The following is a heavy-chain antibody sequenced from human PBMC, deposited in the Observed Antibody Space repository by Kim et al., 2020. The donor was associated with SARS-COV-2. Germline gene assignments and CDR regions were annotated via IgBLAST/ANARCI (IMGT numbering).Heavy chain of an antibody. D-gene: IGHD3-16*01. V-gene: IGHV3-74*01. Sequence: GGSLRLSCVASGFTFSSYGMHWVRQAPGKGLVWVSGISSDGSSTNYADSVKGRFTISRDNARNTLYLQMNSLRAEDTAVYYCARRSTAYVWDTLDYLGQ. J-gene: IGHJ4*02. CDR3: ARRSTAYVWDTLDY. CDR2: ISSDGSST. CDR1: GFTFSSYG.